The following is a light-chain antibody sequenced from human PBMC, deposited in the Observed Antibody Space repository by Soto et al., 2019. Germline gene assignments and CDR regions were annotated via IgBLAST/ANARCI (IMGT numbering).Light chain of an antibody. J-gene: IGKJ1*01. CDR3: EQYVSSPWA. CDR1: ESISIY. CDR2: HAS. Sequence: DIQMTQSPSSLSASVGDRVIMTCRGSESISIYLNWYQQKPGKAPKLLIYHASNLRGGVPSRFSGSGSGTDFTLTISRLEPEDFAVYYCEQYVSSPWAFGQGTKVDI. V-gene: IGKV1-39*01.